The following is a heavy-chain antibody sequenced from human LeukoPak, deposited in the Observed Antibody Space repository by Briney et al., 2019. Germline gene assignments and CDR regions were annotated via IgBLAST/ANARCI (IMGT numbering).Heavy chain of an antibody. CDR1: GFTFSNYG. D-gene: IGHD6-13*01. Sequence: GGSLRLSCAASGFTFSNYGMHWVRQSPGKGLEWVAFIRYDGSNKDYADSVKGRFTISRDNSKNTLYLQMNSLRPEDAAVYYCSRSTSSWFYVDFLGPGTLVTLSS. CDR3: SRSTSSWFYVDF. V-gene: IGHV3-30*02. CDR2: IRYDGSNK. J-gene: IGHJ4*02.